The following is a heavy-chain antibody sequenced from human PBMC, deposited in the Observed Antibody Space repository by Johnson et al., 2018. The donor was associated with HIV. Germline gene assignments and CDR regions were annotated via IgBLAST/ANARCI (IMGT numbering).Heavy chain of an antibody. J-gene: IGHJ3*02. CDR3: AKDSTYYGGSSGAFDI. D-gene: IGHD3-10*01. V-gene: IGHV3-30*02. Sequence: VQLVESGGGLVQPGGSLRLSCAASGFTFSSYGMHWVRQAPGKGLDWVAFIRYDGSNKYYADSVKGRFTISRDNSKNTLYLQMNSLRAEDTAVYYCAKDSTYYGGSSGAFDIWGQGTMVTVSS. CDR2: IRYDGSNK. CDR1: GFTFSSYG.